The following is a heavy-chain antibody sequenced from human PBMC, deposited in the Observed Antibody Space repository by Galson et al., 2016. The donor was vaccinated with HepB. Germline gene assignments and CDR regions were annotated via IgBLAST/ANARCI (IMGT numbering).Heavy chain of an antibody. CDR2: TSPNGAYT. V-gene: IGHV3-64*04. J-gene: IGHJ4*02. CDR1: GFTFSNYA. Sequence: SLRLSCAASGFTFSNYAIHWVRQAPGKGLEIVSATSPNGAYTYYAEFVKGRFTVSRDNSWNKLFLQMTSLRLEDTGVYYCARFKPEGEMPTIPVGSLDYWRLGTLVTISS. CDR3: ARFKPEGEMPTIPVGSLDY. D-gene: IGHD5-24*01.